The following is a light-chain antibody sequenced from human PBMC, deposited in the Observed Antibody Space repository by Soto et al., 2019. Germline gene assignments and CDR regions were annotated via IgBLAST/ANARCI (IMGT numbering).Light chain of an antibody. CDR1: QSVTNNY. V-gene: IGKV3-20*01. Sequence: EIVLTQSPGTLSLSPGERATLSCRASQSVTNNYLAGYQQKPGQAPRLLIYVASARATGIPERFSGSGFGTAFTLPISRLEPEDFAVYYCQQYGNSPLYTFGQGTKLEIK. CDR3: QQYGNSPLYT. J-gene: IGKJ2*01. CDR2: VAS.